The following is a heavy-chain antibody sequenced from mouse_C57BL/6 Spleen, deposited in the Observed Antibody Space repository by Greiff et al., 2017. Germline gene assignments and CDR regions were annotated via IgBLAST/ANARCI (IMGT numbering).Heavy chain of an antibody. D-gene: IGHD3-2*02. CDR1: GYTFTSYW. V-gene: IGHV1-52*01. CDR3: ARGNSSGPGFDY. Sequence: VKLQQPGAELVRPGSSVKLSCKASGYTFTSYWMHWVKQRPIQGLEWIGNIDPSDSETHYNQKFKDKATLTVDKSSSTAYMQLSSLTSEDSAVYYCARGNSSGPGFDYWGQGTTLTVSS. J-gene: IGHJ2*01. CDR2: IDPSDSET.